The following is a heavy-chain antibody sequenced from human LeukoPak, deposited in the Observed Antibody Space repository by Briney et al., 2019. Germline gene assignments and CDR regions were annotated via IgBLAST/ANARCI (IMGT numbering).Heavy chain of an antibody. CDR1: GYTFTSYY. CDR3: ARTIFGVVIVDN. Sequence: ASVKVSCKASGYTFTSYYMHWVRQAPGQGLERMGIINPSGGSTSYAQKFQGRVTMTRDTSTSTVYMELSSLRSEDTAVYYCARTIFGVVIVDNWGQGTLVTVSS. J-gene: IGHJ4*02. V-gene: IGHV1-46*03. D-gene: IGHD3-3*01. CDR2: INPSGGST.